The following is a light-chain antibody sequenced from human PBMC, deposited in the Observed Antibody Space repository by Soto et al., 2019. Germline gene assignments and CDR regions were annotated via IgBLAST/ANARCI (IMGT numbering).Light chain of an antibody. V-gene: IGLV1-44*01. CDR2: SNH. CDR3: AAWDDGLSGSWV. CDR1: SISNIGSNT. Sequence: QSALTQPPSASGTPGQRVTIYCSGSSISNIGSNTVNWYQQLPGTAPKLLIYSNHQRPSGVPDRFSGSKSGTSASLAITGLQSEDEADYYGAAWDDGLSGSWVFGGGTKLTVL. J-gene: IGLJ3*02.